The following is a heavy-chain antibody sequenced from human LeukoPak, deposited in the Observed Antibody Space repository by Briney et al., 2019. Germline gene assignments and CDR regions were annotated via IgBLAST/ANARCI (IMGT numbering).Heavy chain of an antibody. V-gene: IGHV3-49*03. Sequence: SGGSLRLSCTASGFSFGDDAWSWFRQAPGRGLEFVSFIRKKGYGETTDYAASVRDRFTISRDDAKSTAYLQMNSLEIEDTALYYCSRGLHDYGDSNYYFDQWGRGTQVTVSS. J-gene: IGHJ4*02. D-gene: IGHD4-17*01. CDR1: GFSFGDDA. CDR3: SRGLHDYGDSNYYFDQ. CDR2: IRKKGYGETT.